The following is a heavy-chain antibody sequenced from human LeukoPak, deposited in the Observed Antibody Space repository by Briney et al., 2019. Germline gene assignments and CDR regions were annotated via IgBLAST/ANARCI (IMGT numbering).Heavy chain of an antibody. V-gene: IGHV3-23*01. CDR2: ISGSGGST. J-gene: IGHJ5*02. CDR1: GFTFSSYA. D-gene: IGHD2-2*01. CDR3: ARIVPAAMFDP. Sequence: GGSLRLSCAASGFTFSSYAMSWVRQAPGKGLEWVSAISGSGGSTNYADSVKGRFTISRDNAKNSLYLQMNSLRAEDTAVYYCARIVPAAMFDPWGQGTLVTVSS.